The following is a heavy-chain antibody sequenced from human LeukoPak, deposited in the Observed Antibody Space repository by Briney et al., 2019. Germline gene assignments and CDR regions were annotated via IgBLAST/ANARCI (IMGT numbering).Heavy chain of an antibody. D-gene: IGHD6-19*01. CDR1: GESISTISAA. V-gene: IGHV6-1*01. CDR2: TYYRSQWYN. CDR3: ARSWYNSGVFDY. Sequence: SQTLSLTCAISGESISTISAAWNWIRQSPSRGLEWLGKTYYRSQWYNDYAASLKSRITINPDTSKNQFSLHLNSVTPEDTAVYFCARSWYNSGVFDYWGQGNLVAVSS. J-gene: IGHJ4*02.